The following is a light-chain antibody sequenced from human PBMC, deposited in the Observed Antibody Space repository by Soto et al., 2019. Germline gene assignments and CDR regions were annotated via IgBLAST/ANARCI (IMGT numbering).Light chain of an antibody. V-gene: IGLV1-51*01. CDR1: SSNIGNNY. CDR3: AAWDDSLNGLYV. CDR2: DND. Sequence: QSVLTQPPSVSAAPGQKVTISCSGSSSNIGNNYVSWYQQLPGTAPKLLIYDNDKRPSGIPDRFSGSKSGTSATLGITGLQTGDEADYYCAAWDDSLNGLYVFGTGTKVTVL. J-gene: IGLJ1*01.